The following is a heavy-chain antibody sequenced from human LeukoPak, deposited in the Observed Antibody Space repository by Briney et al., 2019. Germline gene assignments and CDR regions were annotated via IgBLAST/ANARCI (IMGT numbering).Heavy chain of an antibody. D-gene: IGHD2-15*01. Sequence: ASVKVSCKASGYTFTSYGISWVRQAPGQGLEWMGWISAYNGNTNYAQKLQGRVTMTTDTSTSTAYMELRSLRSDDTAVYHCARDRGYCSGGSCYYYGMDVWGQGTTVTVSS. CDR2: ISAYNGNT. CDR1: GYTFTSYG. J-gene: IGHJ6*02. V-gene: IGHV1-18*01. CDR3: ARDRGYCSGGSCYYYGMDV.